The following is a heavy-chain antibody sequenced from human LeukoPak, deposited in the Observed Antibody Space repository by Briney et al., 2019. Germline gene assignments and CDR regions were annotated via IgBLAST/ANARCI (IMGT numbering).Heavy chain of an antibody. CDR1: GFTYDDYA. J-gene: IGHJ4*02. CDR2: ISWNGGST. D-gene: IGHD2-2*02. CDR3: ARGGYIDY. V-gene: IGHV3-43D*03. Sequence: GGSLRLSCAASGFTYDDYAIHWVHQAPGKGLEWVSLISWNGGSTYYADSVKGRFTISRDNSKNSLYLQMNSLRAEDTAVYYCARGGYIDYWGQGTLVTVSS.